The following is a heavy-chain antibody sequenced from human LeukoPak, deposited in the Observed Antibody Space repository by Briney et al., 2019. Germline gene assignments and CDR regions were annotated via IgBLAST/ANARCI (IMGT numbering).Heavy chain of an antibody. J-gene: IGHJ4*02. CDR1: GYTFTSYY. CDR3: ASHGGDSSGYYFTY. D-gene: IGHD3-22*01. Sequence: ASVKVSCKASGYTFTSYYMHWVRQAPGQGLEWMGIINTSDGSTSYAQKLQGRVTMTTDTSTSTAYMELRSLRSDDTAVYYCASHGGDSSGYYFTYWGQRTLGIVSS. CDR2: INTSDGST. V-gene: IGHV1-46*01.